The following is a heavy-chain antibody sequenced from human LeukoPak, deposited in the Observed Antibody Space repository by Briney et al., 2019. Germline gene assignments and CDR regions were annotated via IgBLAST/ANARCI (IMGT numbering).Heavy chain of an antibody. CDR2: ITHSGST. Sequence: PSETLSLTCAVYGGSFSGYYWSWIRQPPGKGLEWIGEITHSGSTNYNPSLKSRVTISVDTSKNQFSLKLSSVTAADTAVYYCARKNGKQWAFDIWGQGTMVTVSS. J-gene: IGHJ3*02. D-gene: IGHD6-19*01. CDR3: ARKNGKQWAFDI. CDR1: GGSFSGYY. V-gene: IGHV4-34*01.